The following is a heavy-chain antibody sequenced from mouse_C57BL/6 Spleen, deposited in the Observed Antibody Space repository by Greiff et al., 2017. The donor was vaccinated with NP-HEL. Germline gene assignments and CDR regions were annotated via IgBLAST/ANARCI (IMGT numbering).Heavy chain of an antibody. CDR3: ARHWEYDGGVWFAY. J-gene: IGHJ3*01. D-gene: IGHD2-14*01. V-gene: IGHV5-6*01. CDR1: GFTFSSYG. CDR2: ISSGGSYT. Sequence: EVKLVESGGDLVKPGGSLKLSCAASGFTFSSYGMSWVRQTPDKRLEWVATISSGGSYTYYPDSVKGRFTISRDNAKNTLYLQMSSLKSEDTAMYYCARHWEYDGGVWFAYWGQGTLVTVSA.